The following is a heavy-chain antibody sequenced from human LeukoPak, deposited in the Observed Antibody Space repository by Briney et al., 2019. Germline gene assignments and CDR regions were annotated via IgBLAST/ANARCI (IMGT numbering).Heavy chain of an antibody. D-gene: IGHD6-19*01. V-gene: IGHV4-34*01. Sequence: SETLSLTCAVYGASFSGYYWSWIRQPPGKGLEWIGEINHSGSTNYNPSLKSRVTISVDTSKNQFSLKLSSVTAADTAVYYCARGTKWEVAVAGSEYFQHWGQGTLVTVSS. CDR3: ARGTKWEVAVAGSEYFQH. J-gene: IGHJ1*01. CDR1: GASFSGYY. CDR2: INHSGST.